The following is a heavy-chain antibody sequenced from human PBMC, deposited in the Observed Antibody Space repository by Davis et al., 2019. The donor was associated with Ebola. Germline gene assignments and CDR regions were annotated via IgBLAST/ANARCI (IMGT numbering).Heavy chain of an antibody. J-gene: IGHJ4*02. CDR2: IGVVGDT. CDR1: GFTFSSYD. V-gene: IGHV3-13*01. D-gene: IGHD1-26*01. Sequence: PGGSLRLSCAASGFTFSSYDMHWVRQATGKGLEWVSTIGVVGDTYYPGSVKGRFTISRENVKNSLYLQMNSLRAGDTAVYYCAREAAVAGPVGATPFDYWGQGTLVTVSS. CDR3: AREAAVAGPVGATPFDY.